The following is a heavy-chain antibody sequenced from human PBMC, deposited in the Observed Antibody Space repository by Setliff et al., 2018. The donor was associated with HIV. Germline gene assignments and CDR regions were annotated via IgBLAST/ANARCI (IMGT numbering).Heavy chain of an antibody. J-gene: IGHJ4*02. CDR2: NGIINGAK. CDR3: ARLRINDF. V-gene: IGHV3-48*01. CDR1: GFTFSSYS. Sequence: LRLSCAASGFTFSSYSMNWVRQAPGKGLEWISYNGIINGAKHYADSMEGRFTISRDDAKNSLYLQMDGLRVEDTAVYYCARLRINDFWGQGTPVTVSS.